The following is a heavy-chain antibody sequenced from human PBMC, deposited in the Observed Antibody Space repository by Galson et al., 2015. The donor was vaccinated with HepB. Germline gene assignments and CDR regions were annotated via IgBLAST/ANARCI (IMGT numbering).Heavy chain of an antibody. CDR1: GFTFSDYW. D-gene: IGHD3/OR15-3a*01. J-gene: IGHJ4*02. CDR2: IKQDGSEK. V-gene: IGHV3-7*03. CDR3: ARDVDYYFDY. Sequence: SLRLSCAASGFTFSDYWMTWVRQAPGRGLEWVANIKQDGSEKNYVDSVKGRFTISRDNAKNSLYLQMNSLRAEDTAVYYCARDVDYYFDYWGQGTLVTVSS.